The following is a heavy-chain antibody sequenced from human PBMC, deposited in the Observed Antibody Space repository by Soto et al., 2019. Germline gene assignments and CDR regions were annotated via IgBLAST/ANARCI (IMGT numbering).Heavy chain of an antibody. D-gene: IGHD2-8*01. V-gene: IGHV1-69*13. CDR1: GGTFSSYA. Sequence: ASVKVSCKASGGTFSSYAISWVRQAPGQGLEWMGGIIPIFGTANYAQKFQGRVTITADESTSTAYMELSSLRSEDTAVYYCAREAGYCTNGVCYPDAFEIWGQGTMVTVSS. CDR2: IIPIFGTA. J-gene: IGHJ3*02. CDR3: AREAGYCTNGVCYPDAFEI.